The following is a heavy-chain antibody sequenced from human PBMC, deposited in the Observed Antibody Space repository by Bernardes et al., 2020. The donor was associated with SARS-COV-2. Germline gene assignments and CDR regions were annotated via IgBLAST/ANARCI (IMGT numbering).Heavy chain of an antibody. J-gene: IGHJ6*02. CDR2: IDEGGSEN. CDR3: ARVRANIVVPPAAADYYYYSMDV. Sequence: GGSLRLSCAASGFAFGNDWMSWVRQAPGKGLEWVANIDEGGSENSYIDPVQGRFTISRDNAKNSLFLHMNSLRAEDTAVYYCARVRANIVVPPAAADYYYYSMDVWGQGTTVTVSS. CDR1: GFAFGNDW. V-gene: IGHV3-7*03. D-gene: IGHD2-2*01.